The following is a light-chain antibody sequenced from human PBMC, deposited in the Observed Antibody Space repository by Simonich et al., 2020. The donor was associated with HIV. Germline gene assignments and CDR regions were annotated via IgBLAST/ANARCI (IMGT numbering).Light chain of an antibody. Sequence: EIVLTQSPATLSLSPGERATLSCRASQSVSSYLAWYQQKPGQAPRLLIYDASNRATGIPARFSGSGSGTASTLTISSMQSEDFAVYYCQQYNNWPLFFGQGTKLEIK. J-gene: IGKJ2*01. CDR1: QSVSSY. CDR2: DAS. CDR3: QQYNNWPLF. V-gene: IGKV3-11*01.